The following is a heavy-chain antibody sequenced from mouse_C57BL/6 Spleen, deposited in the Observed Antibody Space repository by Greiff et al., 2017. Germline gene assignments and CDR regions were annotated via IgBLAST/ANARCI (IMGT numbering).Heavy chain of an antibody. CDR3: ADGSRAWFAY. CDR2: INPNNGGT. CDR1: GYTFTDYN. V-gene: IGHV1-22*01. D-gene: IGHD1-1*01. Sequence: EVQLQQSGPELVKPGASVKMSCKASGYTFTDYNMHWVKQSPGKSLEWIGYINPNNGGTSYNQKVKGTATLTVNKSSSTAYMELRSLTSEDSAGYYWADGSRAWFAYWGQGTLVTVSA. J-gene: IGHJ3*01.